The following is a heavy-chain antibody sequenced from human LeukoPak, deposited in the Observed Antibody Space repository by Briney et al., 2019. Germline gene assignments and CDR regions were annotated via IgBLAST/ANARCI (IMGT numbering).Heavy chain of an antibody. CDR3: AKPYGLLRYFDWSRIDY. CDR2: ISYDGSNK. Sequence: GRSLRLSCAASGFTFSSYAMHWVRQAPGKGLEWVGIISYDGSNKYYADSVKGRFTISRGNSKNTLCLQMDSLRGEDTAVYYCAKPYGLLRYFDWSRIDYWGQGTLVTVSS. V-gene: IGHV3-30*18. CDR1: GFTFSSYA. D-gene: IGHD3-9*01. J-gene: IGHJ4*02.